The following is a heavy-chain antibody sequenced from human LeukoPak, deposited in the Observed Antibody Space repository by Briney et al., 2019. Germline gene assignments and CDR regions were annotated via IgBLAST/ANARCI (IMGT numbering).Heavy chain of an antibody. V-gene: IGHV1-46*01. CDR2: INPSGGST. D-gene: IGHD6-19*01. J-gene: IGHJ4*02. CDR1: GYTFTSYY. Sequence: ASVKVSCKASGYTFTSYYMHWVRQAPGQGLEWMGIINPSGGSTSYAQKFQGRVTMTRDTSTSTVYMELSSLRSEDTAVYYCAVADLAVAVYFDHWGQGTLVTVSS. CDR3: AVADLAVAVYFDH.